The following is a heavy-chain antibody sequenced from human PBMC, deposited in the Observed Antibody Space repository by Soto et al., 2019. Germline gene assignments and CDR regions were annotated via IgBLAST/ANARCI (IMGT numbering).Heavy chain of an antibody. CDR3: ARSSSPLVVGYYYYGMDV. Sequence: SETLSLTCTVSGGSISSYYWSWIRQPPGKGLGWIGYIYYSGSTNYNPSLKSRVTISVDTSKNQFSLKLSSVTAADTAVYYCARSSSPLVVGYYYYGMDVWGQGTTVTVSS. CDR1: GGSISSYY. J-gene: IGHJ6*02. CDR2: IYYSGST. D-gene: IGHD3-22*01. V-gene: IGHV4-59*01.